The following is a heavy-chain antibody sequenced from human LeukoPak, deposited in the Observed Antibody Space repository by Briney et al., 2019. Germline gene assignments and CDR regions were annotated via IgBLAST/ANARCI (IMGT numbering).Heavy chain of an antibody. CDR1: GGSISSSSYY. CDR3: ARVIHDSSGYYYDY. CDR2: IYYSGST. D-gene: IGHD3-22*01. V-gene: IGHV4-39*07. J-gene: IGHJ4*02. Sequence: PSETLSLTCTVSGGSISSSSYYWGWIRQPPGKGLEWIGSIYYSGSTNYNPSLKSRVTISVDTSKNQFSLKLSSVTAADTAVYYCARVIHDSSGYYYDYWGQGTLVTVSS.